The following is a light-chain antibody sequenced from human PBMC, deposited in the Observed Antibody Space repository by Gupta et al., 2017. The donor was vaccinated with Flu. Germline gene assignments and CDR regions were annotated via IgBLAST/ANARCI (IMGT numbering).Light chain of an antibody. V-gene: IGKV2-30*01. CDR2: TVS. J-gene: IGKJ2*01. CDR3: MQGTHWPTMYT. Sequence: GQSPRRQIYTVSNRDSGLPDRLSGRGSGTDFTLKISCMEAEDVGVYYCMQGTHWPTMYTFGQGPTLE.